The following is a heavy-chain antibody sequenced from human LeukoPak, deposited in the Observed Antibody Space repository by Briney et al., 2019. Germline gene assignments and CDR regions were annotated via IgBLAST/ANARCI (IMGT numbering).Heavy chain of an antibody. D-gene: IGHD2-15*01. Sequence: GGSLISCSGAAGFTTSNGRVCGCRQAPGKGLEWVGRIKRKSDGGRTDYAAPLKGRFTVSRDDSKNTLYLQMNSLKTEDTAVYYCSSGCSGVSLTDAFDIWGQGTMVTVSS. CDR2: IKRKSDGGRT. CDR1: GFTTSNGR. V-gene: IGHV3-15*01. CDR3: SSGCSGVSLTDAFDI. J-gene: IGHJ3*02.